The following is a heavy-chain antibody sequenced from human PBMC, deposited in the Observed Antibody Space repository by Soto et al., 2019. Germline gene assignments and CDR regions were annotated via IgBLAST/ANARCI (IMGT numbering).Heavy chain of an antibody. V-gene: IGHV1-46*01. J-gene: IGHJ4*02. CDR1: GYAFTTYA. CDR2: INPSGGST. D-gene: IGHD4-4*01. CDR3: ARYDYNGYYFDY. Sequence: ASVKVSCKASGYAFTTYAIHWVRQAPGQGYEWMGIINPSGGSTTYAQKFQGRVTMTRDTSTTTVYMELSSLKSEDTAVYYCARYDYNGYYFDYWGQGTLVTVSS.